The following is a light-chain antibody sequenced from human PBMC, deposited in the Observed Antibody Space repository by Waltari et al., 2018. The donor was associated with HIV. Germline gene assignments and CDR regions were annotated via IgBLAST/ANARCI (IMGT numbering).Light chain of an antibody. CDR1: TSNNGRNY. V-gene: IGLV1-47*01. Sequence: SVVTQPPSASGTPGQRVTISCSGNTSNNGRNYEFWYQHPPGTAPNLLIQRNDQRPAGVPDRFSGSTTGTSAALAISGLRSEDEADYYCVTWDDSLRGVVFGGGTKVAVL. CDR3: VTWDDSLRGVV. CDR2: RND. J-gene: IGLJ2*01.